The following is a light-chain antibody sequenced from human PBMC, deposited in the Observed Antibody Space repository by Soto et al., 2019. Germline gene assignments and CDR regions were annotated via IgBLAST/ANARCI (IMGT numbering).Light chain of an antibody. Sequence: DIQLTQSPSFLSASVGDRVTITCRASQGISSHLAWYQQIPGKGPKLLIYAASTLQSGVPSRFSGSGSGTDFTLAISSLQPEDFATYYCQQVNCYPHTFGQGTKLEIK. J-gene: IGKJ2*01. CDR3: QQVNCYPHT. V-gene: IGKV1-9*01. CDR2: AAS. CDR1: QGISSH.